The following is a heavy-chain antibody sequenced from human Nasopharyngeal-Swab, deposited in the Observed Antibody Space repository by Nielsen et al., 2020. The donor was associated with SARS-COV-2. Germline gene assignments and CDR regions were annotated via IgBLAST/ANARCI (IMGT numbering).Heavy chain of an antibody. CDR1: GGSIYISNYY. Sequence: GSLRLSCTVSGGSIYISNYYWGWVRQPPEKGLEWIGSISYSGNTYYTPSLKSRVTISVDASKNQFSLKLTSVTAADTAIYYCAGHMHDPTFGIWGQATMVTVSS. D-gene: IGHD2-2*01. V-gene: IGHV4-39*01. CDR3: AGHMHDPTFGI. CDR2: ISYSGNT. J-gene: IGHJ3*02.